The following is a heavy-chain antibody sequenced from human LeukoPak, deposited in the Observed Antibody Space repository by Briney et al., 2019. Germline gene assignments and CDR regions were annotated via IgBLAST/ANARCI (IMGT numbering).Heavy chain of an antibody. CDR1: GFPFSSYA. V-gene: IGHV3-23*01. CDR3: VRSLDY. CDR2: IAGSDGFT. Sequence: GGSLRLSCAASGFPFSSYAMNWVRQAPGKGLEWVSVIAGSDGFTQYADSVKGRFTISRVNSKNTVYLQMNRLRVEDTALYYCVRSLDYWGQGTLVTVSS. J-gene: IGHJ4*02.